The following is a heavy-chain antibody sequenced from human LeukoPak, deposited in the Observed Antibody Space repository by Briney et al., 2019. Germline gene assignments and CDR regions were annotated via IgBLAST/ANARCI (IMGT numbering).Heavy chain of an antibody. CDR1: GGSISSGGYY. CDR3: ARSLRYCGGGSCYSGYFQY. J-gene: IGHJ1*01. D-gene: IGHD2-15*01. CDR2: IYFSGST. V-gene: IGHV4-31*03. Sequence: PSETLSLTCSVSGGSISSGGYYWSWIRQHPGKGLEWIGYIYFSGSTYYNPSLKSRVTMSLDTSKNQFSLRLSPVTAADTAVYYCARSLRYCGGGSCYSGYFQYWGQGTLVTVSS.